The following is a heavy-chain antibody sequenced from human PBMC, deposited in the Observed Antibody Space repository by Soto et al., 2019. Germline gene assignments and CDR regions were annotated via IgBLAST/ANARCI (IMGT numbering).Heavy chain of an antibody. V-gene: IGHV1-69*12. CDR2: IMPVFSTP. J-gene: IGHJ6*02. D-gene: IGHD3-3*02. CDR3: ARDKARQQLGGNYYYIMDV. Sequence: QVQLVQSGPEVKKPGSSVRVSCKTSGGTFRTSAISWVRQAPGQGLEWMGGIMPVFSTPDYAQKFQGRVTMTADEATSTAYMELRSLRSEDTAVYYGARDKARQQLGGNYYYIMDVWGQGTTVTVSS. CDR1: GGTFRTSA.